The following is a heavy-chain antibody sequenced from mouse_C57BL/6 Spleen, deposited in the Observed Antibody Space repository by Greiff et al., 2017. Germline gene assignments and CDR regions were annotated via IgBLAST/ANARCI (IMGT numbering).Heavy chain of an antibody. Sequence: EVQLQQSGAELVRPGASVKLSCTASGFNIKDDYMHWVKQRPEQGLEWIGWIDPENGDTEYASKFQGKATITADPTSNTAYLQLSSLTSEDTAVYYCSMITFYAMDYWGQGTLVTVSS. D-gene: IGHD2-4*01. J-gene: IGHJ4*01. V-gene: IGHV14-4*01. CDR1: GFNIKDDY. CDR3: SMITFYAMDY. CDR2: IDPENGDT.